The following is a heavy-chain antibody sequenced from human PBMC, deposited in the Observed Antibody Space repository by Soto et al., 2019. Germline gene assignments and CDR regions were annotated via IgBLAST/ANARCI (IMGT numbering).Heavy chain of an antibody. D-gene: IGHD6-13*01. CDR1: GFTFSSYG. J-gene: IGHJ3*02. CDR2: ISYDGSNK. CDR3: AKGGVQHDAFDI. Sequence: QVQLVESGGGVVQPGRSLRLSCAASGFTFSSYGMHWVRQAPGKGLEWVAVISYDGSNKYYADSVKGRFTISRDNSKNTLYLQMNSLRAEDTAVYYCAKGGVQHDAFDIWGQGTMVTVAS. V-gene: IGHV3-30*18.